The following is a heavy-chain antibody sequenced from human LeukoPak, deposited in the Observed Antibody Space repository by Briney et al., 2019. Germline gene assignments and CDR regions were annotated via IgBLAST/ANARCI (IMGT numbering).Heavy chain of an antibody. Sequence: PGGSLRLSCAASGFTFSRCAMGWVRQIPGKGLEWVAGIGGSDGKTYYADPVKGRFNISRDNSENSLYLQLNSLRSDDTAIYYCVKDANYFDSGSYMVPFDSWGQGTLVTVPS. V-gene: IGHV3-23*01. CDR1: GFTFSRCA. D-gene: IGHD3-22*01. CDR2: IGGSDGKT. J-gene: IGHJ4*02. CDR3: VKDANYFDSGSYMVPFDS.